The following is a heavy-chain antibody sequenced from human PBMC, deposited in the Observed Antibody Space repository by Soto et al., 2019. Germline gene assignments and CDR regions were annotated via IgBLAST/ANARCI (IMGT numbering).Heavy chain of an antibody. V-gene: IGHV4-38-2*02. J-gene: IGHJ6*02. D-gene: IGHD4-17*01. Sequence: SETLSLTCLVSGFPISSPYSWGWIRQPPGKGLEWIGSISHTGTTSYSPSLTSRVSISVDTSKNQVSLKLTSVTAADTAVYFCXRVTMVIRDSDHFGVDVWGHGTTVTVSS. CDR1: GFPISSPYS. CDR2: ISHTGTT. CDR3: XRVTMVIRDSDHFGVDV.